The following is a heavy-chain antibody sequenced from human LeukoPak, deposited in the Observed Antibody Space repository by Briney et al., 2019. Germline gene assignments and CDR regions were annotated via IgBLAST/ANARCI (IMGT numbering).Heavy chain of an antibody. CDR3: ARSDYYDSSGYYSVRYNWFDP. J-gene: IGHJ5*02. D-gene: IGHD3-22*01. V-gene: IGHV4-39*07. Sequence: SETLSLTCTVSGGSISSSSYYWGWIRQPPGKGLEWIGSIYYSGSTYYNPSLKSRVTISVDTSTNQFSLKLSSVTAADTAVYYCARSDYYDSSGYYSVRYNWFDPWGQGTLVTVSS. CDR1: GGSISSSSYY. CDR2: IYYSGST.